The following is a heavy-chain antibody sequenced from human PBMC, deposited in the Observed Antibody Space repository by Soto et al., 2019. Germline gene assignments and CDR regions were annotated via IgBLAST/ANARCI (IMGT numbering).Heavy chain of an antibody. J-gene: IGHJ4*02. D-gene: IGHD3-10*01. Sequence: QVQLVQSGAEVKKPGASVKVSCKASGYTFTSYGISWVRQAPGQVLEWMGWISAYNGNTKYSQKLQGRVTMTTDPSTSTAYMERRRLRADDTAVYYCARASITMVRGVLERQFDHWGQGNLVTRSS. CDR2: ISAYNGNT. V-gene: IGHV1-18*04. CDR1: GYTFTSYG. CDR3: ARASITMVRGVLERQFDH.